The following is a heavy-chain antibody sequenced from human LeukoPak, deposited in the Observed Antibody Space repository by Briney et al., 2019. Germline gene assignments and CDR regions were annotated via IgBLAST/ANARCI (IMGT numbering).Heavy chain of an antibody. V-gene: IGHV1-46*01. CDR1: GYTFTGYY. CDR3: ARDGFGVVDYYYYYMDV. Sequence: GASVKVSCKASGYTFTGYYMHWVRQAPGQGLEWMGIINPSGGSTSYAQKFQGRVTMTRDMSTSTVYMELSSLRSEDTAVYYCARDGFGVVDYYYYYMDVWGKGTTVTVSS. CDR2: INPSGGST. J-gene: IGHJ6*03. D-gene: IGHD3-3*01.